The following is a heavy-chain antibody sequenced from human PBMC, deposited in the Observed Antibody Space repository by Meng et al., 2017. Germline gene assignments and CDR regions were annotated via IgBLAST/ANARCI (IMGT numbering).Heavy chain of an antibody. CDR2: ISGDGGIT. J-gene: IGHJ4*02. V-gene: IGHV3-74*01. D-gene: IGHD1-1*01. Sequence: VQLVEAGGGLVQPGGFLRRPFAAFGFTFNNYWMHWVRQVPGKGLVWVSRISGDGGITNYADSVKGRFTISRDNAKNTLYLQMNSLRPEDTAVYYCLDEAPRSDYWGQGSLVTVSS. CDR3: LDEAPRSDY. CDR1: GFTFNNYW.